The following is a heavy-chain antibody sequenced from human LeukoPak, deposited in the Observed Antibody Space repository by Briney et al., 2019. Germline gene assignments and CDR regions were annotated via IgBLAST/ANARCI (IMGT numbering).Heavy chain of an antibody. V-gene: IGHV4-39*01. CDR3: ARQRADYYYYYMDV. CDR2: IYFSGST. J-gene: IGHJ6*03. CDR1: GGSISGTNSY. Sequence: PSETLSLTCIVSGGSISGTNSYWAWIRQPAGKGLEWIGSIYFSGSTFYKSSLESRLNMSVDMSKNQFSLKLRSVTAADTAVYYCARQRADYYYYYMDVWGKGTTVTVSS.